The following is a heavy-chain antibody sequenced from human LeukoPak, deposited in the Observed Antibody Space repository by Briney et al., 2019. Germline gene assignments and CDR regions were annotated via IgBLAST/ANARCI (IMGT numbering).Heavy chain of an antibody. Sequence: GGSLRLSCAASGLTFSSYAMSWVGQAPGKGLEWVSSVNGSGYSAYYADSVKGRFTISRDNSKDTLFLQMSTLRVEDTAVYYCAKVVSYSSGWFFHHWGQGTLVTVSS. V-gene: IGHV3-23*01. J-gene: IGHJ1*01. CDR2: VNGSGYSA. CDR3: AKVVSYSSGWFFHH. CDR1: GLTFSSYA. D-gene: IGHD6-19*01.